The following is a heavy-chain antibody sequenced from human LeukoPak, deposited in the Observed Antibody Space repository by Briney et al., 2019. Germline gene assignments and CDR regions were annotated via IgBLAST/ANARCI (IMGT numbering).Heavy chain of an antibody. CDR2: IYSGGST. D-gene: IGHD6-6*01. J-gene: IGHJ4*02. CDR3: AKFSSSSLHFDY. CDR1: GFTVSSNY. Sequence: GGSLRLSCAASGFTVSSNYMSWVRQAPGKGLEWVSVIYSGGSTYYADSVKGRFTISRDNSKNTLYLQMNSLRAEDTAVYYCAKFSSSSLHFDYWGQGTLVIVSS. V-gene: IGHV3-53*01.